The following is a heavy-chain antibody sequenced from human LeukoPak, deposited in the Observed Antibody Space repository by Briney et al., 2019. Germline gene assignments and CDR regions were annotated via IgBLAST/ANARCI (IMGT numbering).Heavy chain of an antibody. D-gene: IGHD6-6*01. CDR3: ARGGAARLHFQN. Sequence: SETLSLTCTVSGGSISTYYWNWIRQPPGKGLEWIGYIYHSGSTNYNPSLQSRVTISVDTSKNQFSLNLNSVTATDTAVYYCARGGAARLHFQNWGQGTLVTVSS. CDR1: GGSISTYY. CDR2: IYHSGST. V-gene: IGHV4-59*01. J-gene: IGHJ1*01.